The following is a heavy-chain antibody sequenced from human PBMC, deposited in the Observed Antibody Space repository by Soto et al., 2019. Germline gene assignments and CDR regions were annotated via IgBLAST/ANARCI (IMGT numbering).Heavy chain of an antibody. CDR1: GFRFGENA. J-gene: IGHJ4*02. CDR3: AKEDTSSGSLDY. V-gene: IGHV3-23*01. Sequence: GRSMRLSCAASGFRFGENAMSWVPQAPGKGLEWVSGISDSGATTDYADSVRGRFTISRDNSKNTIYLQMKSLRAEDSASYYCAKEDTSSGSLDYWGQGALVTVSS. CDR2: ISDSGATT. D-gene: IGHD6-19*01.